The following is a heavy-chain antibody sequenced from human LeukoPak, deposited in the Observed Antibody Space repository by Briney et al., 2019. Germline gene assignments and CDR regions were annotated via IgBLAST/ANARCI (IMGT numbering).Heavy chain of an antibody. J-gene: IGHJ6*03. CDR3: AKAPAYDILTGSPKNYYYMDV. Sequence: GGSLRLSCAASGFTFSSYGMHWVRQAPGKGLEWVAFIRYDGSNKYYADSVKGRFTISRDNSKNTLYLQMNSLRAEDTAVYYCAKAPAYDILTGSPKNYYYMDVWGKGTTVTVSS. D-gene: IGHD3-9*01. CDR2: IRYDGSNK. CDR1: GFTFSSYG. V-gene: IGHV3-30*02.